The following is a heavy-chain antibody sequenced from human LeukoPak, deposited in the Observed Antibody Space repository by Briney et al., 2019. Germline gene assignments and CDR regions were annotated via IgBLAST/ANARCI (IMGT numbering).Heavy chain of an antibody. D-gene: IGHD3-22*01. CDR2: ISYDGSNK. Sequence: GRSLRLSCAASGFTFSSYAMPWVRQAPGKGLEWVAVISYDGSNKYYADSVKGRFTISRDNSKNTLYLQMNSLRAEDTAVYYCARVDSSGYYYVSDAFDIWGQGTMVTVSS. J-gene: IGHJ3*02. CDR1: GFTFSSYA. CDR3: ARVDSSGYYYVSDAFDI. V-gene: IGHV3-30-3*01.